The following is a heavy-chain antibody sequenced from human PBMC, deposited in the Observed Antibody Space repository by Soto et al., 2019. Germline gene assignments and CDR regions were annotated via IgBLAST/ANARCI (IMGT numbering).Heavy chain of an antibody. V-gene: IGHV3-9*01. J-gene: IGHJ3*02. Sequence: DVQLVESGGGLVQPGRSLRLSCAASGFTFDDYAMHWVRQAPGKGLEWVSGISWNSGSIGYADSVKGRFTISRDNAKNSLYLQMSSLRAEDTALYYCAKDMTGYDAFDIWGQGTMVTVSS. D-gene: IGHD3-9*01. CDR1: GFTFDDYA. CDR2: ISWNSGSI. CDR3: AKDMTGYDAFDI.